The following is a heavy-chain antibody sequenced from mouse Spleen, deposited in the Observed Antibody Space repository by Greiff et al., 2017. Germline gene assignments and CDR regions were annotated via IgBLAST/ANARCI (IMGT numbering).Heavy chain of an antibody. J-gene: IGHJ2*01. V-gene: IGHV1-81*01. D-gene: IGHD2-3*01. Sequence: VQLQQSGAELARPGASVKLSCKASGYTFTSYGISWVKQRTGQGLEWIGEIYPRSGNTYYNEKFKGKATLTADKSSSTAYMELRSLTSEDSAVYFCARSSFYDGYYLYYFDYWGQGTTLTVSS. CDR3: ARSSFYDGYYLYYFDY. CDR1: GYTFTSYG. CDR2: IYPRSGNT.